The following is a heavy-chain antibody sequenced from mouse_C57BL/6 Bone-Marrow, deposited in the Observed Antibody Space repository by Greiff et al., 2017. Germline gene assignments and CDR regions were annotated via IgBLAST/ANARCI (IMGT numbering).Heavy chain of an antibody. CDR1: GFTFSSYA. V-gene: IGHV5-9-1*02. D-gene: IGHD2-3*01. Sequence: EVQGVESGEGLVKPGGSLKLSCAASGFTFSSYAMSWVRQTPEKRLEWVAYISSGGDYIYYADTVKGRFTISRDNARNTLYLQMSSLKSEDTAMYYCTSSYDGYYQFLYWGQGTTLTVSS. CDR2: ISSGGDYI. CDR3: TSSYDGYYQFLY. J-gene: IGHJ2*01.